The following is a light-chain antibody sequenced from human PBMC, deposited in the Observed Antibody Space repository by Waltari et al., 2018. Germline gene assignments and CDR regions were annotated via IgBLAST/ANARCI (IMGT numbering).Light chain of an antibody. J-gene: IGKJ3*01. Sequence: DIVMTQSPVSLSVSLGERATINCKSSLSILHSSENKNQLGWYQQKSGQSRKLLIYVESTRESGVSDRFSGSGSGTDFNIAISSLQTEDVAVYYCQQDYSTPFTFGPGTKVEIK. CDR3: QQDYSTPFT. CDR2: VES. V-gene: IGKV4-1*01. CDR1: LSILHSSENKNQ.